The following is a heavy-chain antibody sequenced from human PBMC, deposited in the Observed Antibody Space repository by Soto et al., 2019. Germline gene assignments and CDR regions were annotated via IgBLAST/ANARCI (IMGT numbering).Heavy chain of an antibody. CDR3: VKDLDSSGRYGDNWFDP. J-gene: IGHJ5*02. Sequence: EVQLLESGGSLIQPGGSLRLSCAASGFIFSDFAMNWVRQGPGKGLEWVSTISATSSASGHNTHYADSVNGRFTISRDNSKNTLHLQMNSLRAEDTAVYYCVKDLDSSGRYGDNWFDPWGQGTLVTVSS. CDR2: ISATSSASGHNT. CDR1: GFIFSDFA. V-gene: IGHV3-23*01. D-gene: IGHD6-19*01.